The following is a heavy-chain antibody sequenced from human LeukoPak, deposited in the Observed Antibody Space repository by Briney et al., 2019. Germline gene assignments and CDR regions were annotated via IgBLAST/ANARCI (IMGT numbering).Heavy chain of an antibody. V-gene: IGHV4-39*01. Sequence: PSETLSLTCSVSGDPTISSTYFWGWIRQTPGKGLEWVGSVSFGGTTYYNPSLNSPVTISVDAPTNQFSLKLRSVTAADTAVYYCARHKGRSPSSLGPFDIWGQGTMVTVFS. J-gene: IGHJ3*02. CDR1: GDPTISSTYF. CDR2: VSFGGTT. D-gene: IGHD2-15*01. CDR3: ARHKGRSPSSLGPFDI.